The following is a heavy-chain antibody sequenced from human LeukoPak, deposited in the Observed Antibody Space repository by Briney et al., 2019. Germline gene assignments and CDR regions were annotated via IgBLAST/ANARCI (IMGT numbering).Heavy chain of an antibody. J-gene: IGHJ5*02. Sequence: GGSLKISCKGSGYGFTTYWIAWVRQMSGKGLEWMGIIYPEDSDTRYSPSFQGQVTISADKSISTAYLQWSSLKASDTAIYYCARGYSASWGYNWLDPWGQGTLVIVSS. CDR3: ARGYSASWGYNWLDP. CDR2: IYPEDSDT. V-gene: IGHV5-51*01. D-gene: IGHD6-13*01. CDR1: GYGFTTYW.